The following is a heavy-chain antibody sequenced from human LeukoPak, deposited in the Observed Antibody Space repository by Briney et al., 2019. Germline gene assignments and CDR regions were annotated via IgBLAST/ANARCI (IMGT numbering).Heavy chain of an antibody. V-gene: IGHV3-64*01. D-gene: IGHD3-22*01. Sequence: GGSLRLSCAASGFTFSSYAMHWVRQAPGKGLEYVSGISSTGGSTYYINSVKGRFTISRDNSKNTLYLQMGSLRAEDMAVYYCARGGQSKYDSSGYLNYFDYWGQGTLVTVSS. J-gene: IGHJ4*02. CDR1: GFTFSSYA. CDR2: ISSTGGST. CDR3: ARGGQSKYDSSGYLNYFDY.